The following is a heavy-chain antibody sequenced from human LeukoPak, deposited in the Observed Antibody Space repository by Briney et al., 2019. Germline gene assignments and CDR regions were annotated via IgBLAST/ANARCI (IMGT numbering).Heavy chain of an antibody. V-gene: IGHV3-74*01. CDR1: GFTFSSYW. Sequence: GGSLRLSCAASGFTFSSYWMHWVRQAPGKGLVWVSRINNDGSSTNYVDSVKGRFTISRDNAKNSLYLQMNSLRAEDTAVYYCARAIYYSNAYYYHYMDVWGKGTTVTVSS. CDR3: ARAIYYSNAYYYHYMDV. CDR2: INNDGSST. D-gene: IGHD4-11*01. J-gene: IGHJ6*03.